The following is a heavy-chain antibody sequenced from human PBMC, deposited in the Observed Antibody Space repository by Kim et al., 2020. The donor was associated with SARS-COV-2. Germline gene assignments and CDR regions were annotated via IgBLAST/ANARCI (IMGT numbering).Heavy chain of an antibody. J-gene: IGHJ4*02. CDR3: ARDNGRYGDKQY. D-gene: IGHD4-17*01. V-gene: IGHV3-21*01. Sequence: YQAASVKGRFTISRDNAKNSLYLQMNSLRAEDTAVYYCARDNGRYGDKQYWGQGTLVTVSS.